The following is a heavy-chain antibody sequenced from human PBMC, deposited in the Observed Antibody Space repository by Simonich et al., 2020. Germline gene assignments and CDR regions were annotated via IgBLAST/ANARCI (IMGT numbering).Heavy chain of an antibody. CDR2: IYYSGRT. CDR1: GGSISSSSYY. Sequence: QLQLQESGPGLVKPSETLSLTCTVSGGSISSSSYYWGWLRQPPGTGLEWIGRIYYSGRTYYNPSLKGRVTISVDTSKTQFSLKLSSVTAADTAVYYCARHAGFAFDIWGQGTMVTVSS. D-gene: IGHD6-13*01. J-gene: IGHJ3*02. V-gene: IGHV4-39*01. CDR3: ARHAGFAFDI.